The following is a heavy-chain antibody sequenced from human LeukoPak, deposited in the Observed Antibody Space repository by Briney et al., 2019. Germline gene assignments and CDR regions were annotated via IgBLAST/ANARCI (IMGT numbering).Heavy chain of an antibody. D-gene: IGHD2-15*01. CDR2: INPDSGGT. CDR3: ASSAGYCSGGSCYYWFDP. Sequence: ASVKVSCKASGYTFTGYYMHWVRPAPGQGLEWIGWINPDSGGTNYAQKFQGRVTITRDTSISTAYMELSRLRSDDTAVYYCASSAGYCSGGSCYYWFDPWGQGTLVTVSS. CDR1: GYTFTGYY. J-gene: IGHJ5*02. V-gene: IGHV1-2*02.